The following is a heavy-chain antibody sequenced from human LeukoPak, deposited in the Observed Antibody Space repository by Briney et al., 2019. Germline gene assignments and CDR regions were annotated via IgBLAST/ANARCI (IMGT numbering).Heavy chain of an antibody. Sequence: SETLSLTCAVYGGSFSGYYWSWIRQPPGKGLEWIGEINHSGSTNYNPSLKSRVTISVGTSKNQFSLKLSSVTAADTAVYYCARVDCGGDCYTPYYYYYGMDVWGQGTTVTVSS. V-gene: IGHV4-34*01. CDR3: ARVDCGGDCYTPYYYYYGMDV. D-gene: IGHD2-21*02. CDR1: GGSFSGYY. J-gene: IGHJ6*02. CDR2: INHSGST.